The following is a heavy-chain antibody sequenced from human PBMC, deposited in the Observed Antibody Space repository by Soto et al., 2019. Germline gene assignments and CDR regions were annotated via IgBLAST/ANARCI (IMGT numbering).Heavy chain of an antibody. V-gene: IGHV3-21*01. D-gene: IGHD3-10*01. CDR3: ARPMAAYYYGMDV. J-gene: IGHJ6*02. CDR2: ISSSSSYI. CDR1: GFTFSSYS. Sequence: EVQLVESGGGLVKPGGSLRLSCAASGFTFSSYSMNWVRQAPGKGLEWVSSISSSSSYIYYADSVKGRFTISRDNAKNSLYLQMNSLRAEDTAVYYCARPMAAYYYGMDVWGQGTTVTVSS.